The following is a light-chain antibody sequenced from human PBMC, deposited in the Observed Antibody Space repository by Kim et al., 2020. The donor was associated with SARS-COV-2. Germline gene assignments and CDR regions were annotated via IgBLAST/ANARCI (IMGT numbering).Light chain of an antibody. J-gene: IGLJ2*01. CDR1: HGSIVSDY. V-gene: IGLV6-57*03. CDR2: EDD. Sequence: GKTLTTSCPRRHGSIVSDYVQWYQQRPGSAPTTVIYEDDQRPSGVPDRFSGSIDRSSNSASLTISGLKTEDEADYYCQSYYVSNQVFGGGTQLTVL. CDR3: QSYYVSNQV.